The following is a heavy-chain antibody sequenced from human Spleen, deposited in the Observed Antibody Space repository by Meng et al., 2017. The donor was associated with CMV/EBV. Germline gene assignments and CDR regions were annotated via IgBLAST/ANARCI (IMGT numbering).Heavy chain of an antibody. V-gene: IGHV3-23*01. J-gene: IGHJ4*02. CDR1: GFTFSTYA. D-gene: IGHD6-19*01. Sequence: GESLKISCVGSGFTFSTYAMSWVRQAPGKGLEWVSTISASGASTHDAASVRGRFTISRDSSKNTLYLQMNSLRAEDTAIYYCAKDRGSGRPLDHWGQGTRVTVSS. CDR3: AKDRGSGRPLDH. CDR2: ISASGAST.